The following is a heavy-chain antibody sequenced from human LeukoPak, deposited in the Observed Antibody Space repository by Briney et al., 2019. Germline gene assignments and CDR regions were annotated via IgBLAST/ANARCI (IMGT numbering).Heavy chain of an antibody. J-gene: IGHJ4*02. V-gene: IGHV3-23*01. CDR2: LGISGDYT. Sequence: PGGSLRLSCVASGFTLSSYAMSWVRQAPGKGLQWVSSLGISGDYTWYAGSVKGRFTISRDSSKNSLYLQMNSLRAEDTAVYYCAMADGDYWGQGTLVTVSS. CDR1: GFTLSSYA. CDR3: AMADGDY.